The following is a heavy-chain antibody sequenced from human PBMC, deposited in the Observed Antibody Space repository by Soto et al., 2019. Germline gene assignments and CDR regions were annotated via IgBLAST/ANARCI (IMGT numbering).Heavy chain of an antibody. D-gene: IGHD6-19*01. J-gene: IGHJ4*02. Sequence: GESLRLSFAASGITVSDYYMHWVRQAPGKGLEWVSVIYAGGTTYYADSVKGRFVISRDNSRNTVYLQVNSLRADDTAVYYCLYTRLSVAGVADWGQGT. V-gene: IGHV3-66*01. CDR2: IYAGGTT. CDR3: LYTRLSVAGVAD. CDR1: GITVSDYY.